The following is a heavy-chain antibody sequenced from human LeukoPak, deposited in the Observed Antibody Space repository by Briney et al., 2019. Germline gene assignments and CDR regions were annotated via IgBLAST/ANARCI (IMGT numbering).Heavy chain of an antibody. CDR3: ARDQMYFYDSSGFDY. CDR1: GYTFTTYG. D-gene: IGHD3-22*01. Sequence: ASVKVSCKTSGYTFTTYGFSWVRQAPGQGLEWMGWISGYDGHPNYAENVQGRVTMTIDRSTSTAYLELRSQRSDDTAVYYCARDQMYFYDSSGFDYWGQGTLVTVSS. V-gene: IGHV1-18*01. J-gene: IGHJ4*02. CDR2: ISGYDGHP.